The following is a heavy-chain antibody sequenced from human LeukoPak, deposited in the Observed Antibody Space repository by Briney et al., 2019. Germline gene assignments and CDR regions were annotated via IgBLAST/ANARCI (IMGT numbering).Heavy chain of an antibody. CDR1: GGSISSGGYY. V-gene: IGHV4-30-2*01. CDR3: ARATRIIYYYDSSGYYFDY. D-gene: IGHD3-22*01. J-gene: IGHJ4*02. CDR2: IYHSGST. Sequence: SETLSLTCTVSGGSISSGGYYWSWIRQPPGKGLEWIGYIYHSGSTYYNPSLKSRVTISVDRSKNQFSLKLSSVTAADTAVYYCARATRIIYYYDSSGYYFDYWGQGTLVTVSS.